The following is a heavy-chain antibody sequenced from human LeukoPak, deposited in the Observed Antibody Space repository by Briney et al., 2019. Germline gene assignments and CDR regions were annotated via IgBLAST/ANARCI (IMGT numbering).Heavy chain of an antibody. V-gene: IGHV4-61*02. CDR1: GGSISSGSYY. CDR2: IYTSGST. Sequence: SETLSLTCTVSGGSISSGSYYWSWIRQPAGKGLEWIGRIYTSGSTNYNPSLKSRVTISVDTSKNQFSLRLSSVTAADTALYYCARDAGYSYGYSFYYFDYWGQGTPVTVSS. CDR3: ARDAGYSYGYSFYYFDY. J-gene: IGHJ4*02. D-gene: IGHD5-18*01.